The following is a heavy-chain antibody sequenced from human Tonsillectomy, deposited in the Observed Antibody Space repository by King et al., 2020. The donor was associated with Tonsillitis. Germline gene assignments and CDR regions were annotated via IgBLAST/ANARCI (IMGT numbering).Heavy chain of an antibody. V-gene: IGHV3-30*02. D-gene: IGHD3-9*01. CDR3: AKDLTSCYDSVCYGMDV. CDR1: GFSFSKSG. CDR2: IRDDGSIK. Sequence: QVQLVESGGGVVQPGGSLRVSCAASGFSFSKSGMHWVRQAPGQGLEWVAFIRDDGSIKDYADSMKGRFTVSRDNSRNTVDLQMDSLRAEDTAVYYCAKDLTSCYDSVCYGMDVWGQGTTVTVSS. J-gene: IGHJ6*02.